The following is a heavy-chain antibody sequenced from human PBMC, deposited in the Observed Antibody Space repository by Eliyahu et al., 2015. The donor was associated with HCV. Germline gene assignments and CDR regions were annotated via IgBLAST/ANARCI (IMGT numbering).Heavy chain of an antibody. CDR3: VRVYSFSSWAFDY. Sequence: EVRLVESGGGLVQPGGSLRLSCAASGXXFSDHYMDWVRQAPGKGLEWVGRARNKAQSYTTEYAASVKGRFTISRDDSKNSLYLQMSSLKTEDTALYFCVRVYSFSSWAFDYWGQGTLVTVSS. V-gene: IGHV3-72*01. CDR2: ARNKAQSYTT. J-gene: IGHJ4*02. D-gene: IGHD5/OR15-5a*01. CDR1: GXXFSDHY.